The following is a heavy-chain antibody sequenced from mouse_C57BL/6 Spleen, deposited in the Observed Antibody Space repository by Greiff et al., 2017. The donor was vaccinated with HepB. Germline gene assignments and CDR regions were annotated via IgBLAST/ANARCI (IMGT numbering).Heavy chain of an antibody. CDR2: INYDGSST. CDR1: GFTFSDYY. CDR3: ARDQSSYFDY. V-gene: IGHV5-16*01. Sequence: EVKVVESEGGLVQPGSSMKLSCTASGFTFSDYYMAWVRQVPEKGLEWVANINYDGSSTYYLDSLKSRFIISRENAKNILYLQMSSLKSEDTATYYCARDQSSYFDYWGQGTTLTVSS. J-gene: IGHJ2*01. D-gene: IGHD1-1*01.